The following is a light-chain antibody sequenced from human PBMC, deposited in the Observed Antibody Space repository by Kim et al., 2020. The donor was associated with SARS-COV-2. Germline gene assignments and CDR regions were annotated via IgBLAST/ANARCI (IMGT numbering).Light chain of an antibody. CDR2: DVS. CDR1: SSDVGGYNY. CDR3: SSYTSSSTYV. V-gene: IGLV2-14*03. J-gene: IGLJ1*01. Sequence: GQSMTNSSTGTSSDVGGYNYVTWYQQHPGKAPKLMIYDVSNRPSGVSNRFSGSKSGNTASLTISGLQAEDEADYYCSSYTSSSTYVFGTGTKVTVL.